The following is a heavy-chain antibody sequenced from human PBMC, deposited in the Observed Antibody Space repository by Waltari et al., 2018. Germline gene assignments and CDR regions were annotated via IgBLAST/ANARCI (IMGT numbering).Heavy chain of an antibody. CDR1: GGSISSYY. V-gene: IGHV4-59*01. CDR2: IYYSGST. J-gene: IGHJ2*01. Sequence: QVQLQESGPGLVKPSATLSLTCTVSGGSISSYYWSWIRQPPGKGLEWIGYIYYSGSTNYNPSLKSRVTISVDTSKNQFSLKLSSVTAADTAVYYCARDRDYYDSSGQRGGVDLWGRGTLVTVSS. D-gene: IGHD3-22*01. CDR3: ARDRDYYDSSGQRGGVDL.